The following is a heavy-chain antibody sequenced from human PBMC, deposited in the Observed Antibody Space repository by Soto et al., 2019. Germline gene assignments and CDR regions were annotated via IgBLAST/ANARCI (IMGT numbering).Heavy chain of an antibody. J-gene: IGHJ6*02. Sequence: GGSLRLSCAASGFTFSNAWMIWVRQAPGKGLEWVGRIKSKTDGGTTDYAAPVKGRFTISRDDSKNTLYLQMNSLKTEDTAVYYCTTALSRDGYNYYYYYGMDVWGQGTTVTVSS. V-gene: IGHV3-15*01. CDR2: IKSKTDGGTT. CDR1: GFTFSNAW. D-gene: IGHD5-12*01. CDR3: TTALSRDGYNYYYYYGMDV.